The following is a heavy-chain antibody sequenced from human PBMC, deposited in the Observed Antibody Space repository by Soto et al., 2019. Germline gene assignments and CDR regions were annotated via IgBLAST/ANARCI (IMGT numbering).Heavy chain of an antibody. CDR1: GGSISSSSYY. CDR3: LCAPRQLGKYYFDY. D-gene: IGHD1-1*01. Sequence: SETLSLTCTVSGGSISSSSYYWGWIRQPPGKGLEWIGSIYYSGSTYYNPSLKSRVTISVDTSKNQFSLKLSSVTAADTAVYYCLCAPRQLGKYYFDYWGQGTLVTVSS. V-gene: IGHV4-39*01. CDR2: IYYSGST. J-gene: IGHJ4*02.